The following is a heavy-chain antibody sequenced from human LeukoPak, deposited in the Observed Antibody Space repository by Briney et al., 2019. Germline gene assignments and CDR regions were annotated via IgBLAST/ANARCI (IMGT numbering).Heavy chain of an antibody. Sequence: GASVKVSCKASGYTFTSYDINWVRQATGQGLEWMGWMNPNSGNTGYAQKFQGRVTMTEDTSTDTAYMELSSLRSEDTAVYYCATRSIFGVVSPYGMDVWGQGTTVTVSS. V-gene: IGHV1-8*01. J-gene: IGHJ6*02. D-gene: IGHD3-3*01. CDR1: GYTFTSYD. CDR2: MNPNSGNT. CDR3: ATRSIFGVVSPYGMDV.